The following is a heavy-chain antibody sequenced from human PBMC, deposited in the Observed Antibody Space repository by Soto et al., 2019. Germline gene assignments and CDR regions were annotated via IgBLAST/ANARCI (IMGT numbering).Heavy chain of an antibody. V-gene: IGHV4-34*01. CDR3: ASSPRGCSGGSCENDY. J-gene: IGHJ4*02. Sequence: QVQLQQWGAGLLKPSETLSLTCAVYGGSFSGYYWSWIRQPPGKGLEWIGEINHSGSTNYNTSLKSLVTISVYTSKNQFSQKLSSVNAADTAVYYCASSPRGCSGGSCENDYWGQGTLVTVSS. CDR1: GGSFSGYY. D-gene: IGHD2-15*01. CDR2: INHSGST.